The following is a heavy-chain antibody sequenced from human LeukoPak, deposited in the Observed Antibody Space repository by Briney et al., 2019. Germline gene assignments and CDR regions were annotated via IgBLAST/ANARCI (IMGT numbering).Heavy chain of an antibody. D-gene: IGHD5-18*01. CDR3: ARVRIERYTYASSDFDY. Sequence: SETLSLTCTVSGGSISSDYWSWIRQPPGKGLEWIGYIHYSGSTYYNPSLKSRVTISVDTSKNQFSLKVTSVTAADTALYYCARVRIERYTYASSDFDYWGRGTLVTVSS. J-gene: IGHJ4*02. CDR1: GGSISSDY. V-gene: IGHV4-59*08. CDR2: IHYSGST.